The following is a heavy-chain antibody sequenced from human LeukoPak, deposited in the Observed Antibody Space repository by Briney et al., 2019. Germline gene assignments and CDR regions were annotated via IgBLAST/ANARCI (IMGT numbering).Heavy chain of an antibody. J-gene: IGHJ5*02. V-gene: IGHV4-59*01. CDR1: EFTFSTYW. CDR3: ARVATGPLWWFDP. D-gene: IGHD1-14*01. Sequence: GSLRLSCAASEFTFSTYWMSWVRQAPGKGLEWIGYIYYSGSANYNPSLKSRVTISVDTSKNQFSLKLSSVTAADTAVYYCARVATGPLWWFDPWGQGTLVTVSS. CDR2: IYYSGSA.